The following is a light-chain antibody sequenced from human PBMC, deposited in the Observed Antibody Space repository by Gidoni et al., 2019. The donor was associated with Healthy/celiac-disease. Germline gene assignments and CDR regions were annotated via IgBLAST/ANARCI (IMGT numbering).Light chain of an antibody. CDR2: GAS. J-gene: IGKJ3*01. CDR3: QQYGSSPPIT. CDR1: QSVSSSY. V-gene: IGKV3-20*01. Sequence: DIALTQSPATLSLSPGERATISCRASQSVSSSYLAWYQQKPGQAPRLLIYGASSSATGIPDRFSGSGSGTDFTLTISRLEPEDFAVYYCQQYGSSPPITFGPGTKVDIK.